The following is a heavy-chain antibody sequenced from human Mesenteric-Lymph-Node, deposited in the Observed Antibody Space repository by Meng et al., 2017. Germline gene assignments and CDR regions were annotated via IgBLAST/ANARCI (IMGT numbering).Heavy chain of an antibody. CDR3: AGNWGSDY. CDR1: GFTVSSPW. D-gene: IGHD7-27*01. CDR2: INEDGSTT. Sequence: VRLVEAGGGLAQPGGSPRLSCAASGFTVSSPWIHWVRQAPGKGLVWVSRINEDGSTTSYADSVKGRFTISRDNAKNTPYLEMNSLRAEDTAVYYCAGNWGSDYWGQGTLVTVSS. J-gene: IGHJ4*02. V-gene: IGHV3-74*01.